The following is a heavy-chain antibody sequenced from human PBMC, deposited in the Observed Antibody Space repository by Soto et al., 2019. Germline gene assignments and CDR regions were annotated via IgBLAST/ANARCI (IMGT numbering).Heavy chain of an antibody. J-gene: IGHJ6*02. CDR1: GFTFSSYA. D-gene: IGHD4-17*01. CDR2: ISYDGSNK. V-gene: IGHV3-30-3*01. Sequence: QVRLVESGGGVVQPGRSLRLSCAASGFTFSSYAMHWVRQAPGKGLEWVAVISYDGSNKYYADSVKGRFTISRDNSKNTLYLQMNSLRAEDTAVYYCARGNPDYGDYANYYYYYGTDVWGQGTTVTVSS. CDR3: ARGNPDYGDYANYYYYYGTDV.